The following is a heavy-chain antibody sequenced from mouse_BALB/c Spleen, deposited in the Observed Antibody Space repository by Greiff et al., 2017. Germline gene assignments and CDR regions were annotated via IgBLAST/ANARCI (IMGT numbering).Heavy chain of an antibody. D-gene: IGHD2-10*02. CDR2: ISYSGST. V-gene: IGHV3-2*02. CDR1: GYSITSDYA. J-gene: IGHJ3*01. Sequence: EVKLEESGPGLVKPSQSLSLTYTVTGYSITSDYAWNWIRQFPGNKLEWMGYISYSGSTSYNPSLKSRISITRDTSKNQFFLQLNSVTTEDTATYYCARGYGNYGWFAYWGQGTLVTVSA. CDR3: ARGYGNYGWFAY.